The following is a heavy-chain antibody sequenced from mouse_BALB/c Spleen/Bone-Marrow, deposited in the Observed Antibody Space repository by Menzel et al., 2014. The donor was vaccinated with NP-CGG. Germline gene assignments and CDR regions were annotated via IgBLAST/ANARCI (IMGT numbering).Heavy chain of an antibody. CDR2: ILPGSYST. V-gene: IGHV1-9*01. J-gene: IGHJ3*01. Sequence: VKLVESGAELMRPGASVKISCKATGYTFRNYWIEWVKQRPGHGLEWIGEILPGSYSTNYNEKLKGKATFTADTSSNTAYIQLSSLTSEDSAVYYCARRGGYPWFAYWGQGTLVTVSA. D-gene: IGHD2-2*01. CDR1: GYTFRNYW. CDR3: ARRGGYPWFAY.